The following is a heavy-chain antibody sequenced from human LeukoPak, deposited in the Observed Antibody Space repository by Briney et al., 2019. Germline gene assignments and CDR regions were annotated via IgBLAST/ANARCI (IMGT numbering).Heavy chain of an antibody. CDR2: INDSGRT. V-gene: IGHV4-34*01. Sequence: PSETLSLTCAVDCRFFSNCCCSSIRQPPGKGLEWIGEINDSGRTNYNPSLMSRVTLSVDTSKKQFSLRLTSVTATDTAVYYCARSRNYGRNYYIVLWAKGARVSVSS. J-gene: IGHJ6*03. CDR1: CRFFSNCC. D-gene: IGHD1-7*01. CDR3: ARSRNYGRNYYIVL.